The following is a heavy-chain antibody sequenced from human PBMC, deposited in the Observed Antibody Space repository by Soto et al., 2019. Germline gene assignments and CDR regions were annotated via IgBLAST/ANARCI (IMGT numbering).Heavy chain of an antibody. CDR3: TREEGWFDP. Sequence: GGSLRLSCAASGFTFSSYWMNWVRQAPGKGLEWVANINQDGSQKYYVDSVKGRFTVSRDNVENSLFLHMSRLRAEDTAVYYCTREEGWFDPWGQGILVTVSS. V-gene: IGHV3-7*01. CDR1: GFTFSSYW. CDR2: INQDGSQK. J-gene: IGHJ5*02.